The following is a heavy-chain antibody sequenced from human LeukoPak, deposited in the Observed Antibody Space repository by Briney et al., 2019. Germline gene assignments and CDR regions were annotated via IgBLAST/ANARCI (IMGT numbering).Heavy chain of an antibody. V-gene: IGHV3-23*01. Sequence: AGGSLRLSCAASGFTFSNCAMSWVRQAPEKGLEWVSAISGSGGSIYYADSVKGRFTISRDNSKNTLYLQMNSLRAEDTAVYYCAKDANWFDPWGQGTLVTVSS. CDR3: AKDANWFDP. J-gene: IGHJ5*02. CDR1: GFTFSNCA. CDR2: ISGSGGSI.